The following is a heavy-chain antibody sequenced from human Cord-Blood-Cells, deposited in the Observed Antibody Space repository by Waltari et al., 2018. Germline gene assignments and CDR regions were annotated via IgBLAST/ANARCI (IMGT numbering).Heavy chain of an antibody. V-gene: IGHV4-30-4*08. Sequence: QVQLQESGPGLVKPSQTLSLTCTVSGGSISSGDYYWSWIRQPPGKGLEWIGYSYYSGSTYYNPSLKSRVTISVDTSKNQFSLKLSSVTAADTAVYYCARGPDFEYSSSYYYYGMDVWGQGTTVTVSS. CDR3: ARGPDFEYSSSYYYYGMDV. D-gene: IGHD6-6*01. CDR2: SYYSGST. CDR1: GGSISSGDYY. J-gene: IGHJ6*02.